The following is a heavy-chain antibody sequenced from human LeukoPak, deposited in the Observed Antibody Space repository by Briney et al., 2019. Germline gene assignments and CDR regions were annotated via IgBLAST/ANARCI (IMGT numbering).Heavy chain of an antibody. D-gene: IGHD1-26*01. J-gene: IGHJ4*02. CDR3: AKGGGVGAFVDY. CDR1: GFTFSSYA. V-gene: IGHV3-23*01. Sequence: GGSLRLSCAASGFTFSSYAMNWVSQAQGKGLEWVSSISASGGGTYYADSVKGRFTLSRDNSKNPLYLQMNSLRAEDTAVYYCAKGGGVGAFVDYWGQGTLVTVSS. CDR2: ISASGGGT.